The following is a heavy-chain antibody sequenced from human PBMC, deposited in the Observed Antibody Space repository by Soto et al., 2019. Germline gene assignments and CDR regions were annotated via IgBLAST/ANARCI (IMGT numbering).Heavy chain of an antibody. CDR2: IWYDGSNK. Sequence: LRLSCAASGFTFSSYGMHWVRQAPGKGLEWVAVIWYDGSNKYYADSVKGRFTISRDNSKNTLYLQMNSLRAEDTAVYYCAREGGSSQPDYYYYYGMDVWGQGTTVTVSS. J-gene: IGHJ6*02. D-gene: IGHD6-6*01. CDR3: AREGGSSQPDYYYYYGMDV. CDR1: GFTFSSYG. V-gene: IGHV3-33*01.